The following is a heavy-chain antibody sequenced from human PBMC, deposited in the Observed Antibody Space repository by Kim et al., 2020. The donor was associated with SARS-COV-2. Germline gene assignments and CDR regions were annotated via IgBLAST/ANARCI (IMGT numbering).Heavy chain of an antibody. D-gene: IGHD6-13*01. CDR3: ARGRSSSWYGTYYYYGMDV. CDR2: INHSGST. J-gene: IGHJ6*02. CDR1: GGSFSGYY. V-gene: IGHV4-34*01. Sequence: SETLSLTCAVYGGSFSGYYWSWIRQPPGKGLEWIGEINHSGSTNYNPSLKSRVTISVDTSKNQFSLKLSSVTAADTAVYYCARGRSSSWYGTYYYYGMDVWGQGTTVTVSS.